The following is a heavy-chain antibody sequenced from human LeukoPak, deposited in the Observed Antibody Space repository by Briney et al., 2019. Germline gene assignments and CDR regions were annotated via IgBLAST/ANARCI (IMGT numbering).Heavy chain of an antibody. V-gene: IGHV3-73*01. D-gene: IGHD5-24*01. CDR3: THEGDGYNWYYYYYYMDV. J-gene: IGHJ6*03. Sequence: GGSLRLSCAASGFTFSGSAMHWVRQASGKGLEWVGRIRSKANSYATAYAASVKGRFTICRDDSKTTAYLQMNSLKTEDTAVYYCTHEGDGYNWYYYYYYMDVWGKGTTVTVSS. CDR1: GFTFSGSA. CDR2: IRSKANSYAT.